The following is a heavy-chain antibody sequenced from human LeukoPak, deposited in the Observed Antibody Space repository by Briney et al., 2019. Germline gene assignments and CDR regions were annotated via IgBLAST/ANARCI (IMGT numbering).Heavy chain of an antibody. D-gene: IGHD4-17*01. Sequence: GGSLRLSCAASGFTFSSYAMSWVRQAPGKGLEWVSAISGSGGSTCYADSVKGRFTISRDNSKNTLYLQMNSLRAEDTAVYYCAKASHGDYGAWDYWGQGTLVTVSS. V-gene: IGHV3-23*01. CDR1: GFTFSSYA. J-gene: IGHJ4*02. CDR2: ISGSGGST. CDR3: AKASHGDYGAWDY.